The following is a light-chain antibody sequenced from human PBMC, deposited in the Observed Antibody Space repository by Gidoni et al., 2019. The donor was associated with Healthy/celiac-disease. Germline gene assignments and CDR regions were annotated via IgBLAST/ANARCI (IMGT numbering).Light chain of an antibody. CDR2: EGS. CDR1: SSDVGSYTL. CDR3: CSYAGSSTFPYV. V-gene: IGLV2-23*03. J-gene: IGLJ1*01. Sequence: QSALTQPASVSGSPGQAITISCTGTSSDVGSYTLVSWYQQNPGKAPKLMIYEGSKRPSGVSHRFSGSKSGNPASLTISGLQAEDEADYYCCSYAGSSTFPYVFGTGTKVTVL.